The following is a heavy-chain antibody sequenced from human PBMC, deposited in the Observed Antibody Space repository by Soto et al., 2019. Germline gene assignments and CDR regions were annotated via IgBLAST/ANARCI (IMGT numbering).Heavy chain of an antibody. Sequence: EVQLVESGGGLVQPGGSLRLSCASSGFTFSSCSMNWVRQAPGKGLEWVSFISGSGDTKYYADSVKGRFTISRDNAKNSLYLQMSSLRAEDTAVYYCAKLVVVVAANDAFDIWGQGTMVTVSS. CDR1: GFTFSSCS. D-gene: IGHD2-15*01. V-gene: IGHV3-48*01. J-gene: IGHJ3*02. CDR3: AKLVVVVAANDAFDI. CDR2: ISGSGDTK.